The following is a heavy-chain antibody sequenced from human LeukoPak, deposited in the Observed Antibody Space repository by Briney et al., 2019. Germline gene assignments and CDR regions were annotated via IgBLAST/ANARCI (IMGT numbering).Heavy chain of an antibody. CDR2: ISVYNGNK. CDR1: GYTFNSYG. CDR3: VRSTGDSNF. Sequence: GASVKVSCKASGYTFNSYGITWVRQAPGQGLEWMGWISVYNGNKNYAQKFQGRVTMTTDTSTSTAYMEVRSLRDEDTAVYYCVRSTGDSNFLGQGTLVTVSS. V-gene: IGHV1-18*01. J-gene: IGHJ4*02. D-gene: IGHD7-27*01.